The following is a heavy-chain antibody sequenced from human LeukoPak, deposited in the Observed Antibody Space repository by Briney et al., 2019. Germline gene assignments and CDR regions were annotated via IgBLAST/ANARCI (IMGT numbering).Heavy chain of an antibody. CDR3: ARPIYDSSGYLWYYYYGMDV. CDR1: GYTFTSYA. Sequence: ASVKVSCKASGYTFTSYAMNWVRQAPGQGLEWMGWINTNTGNPTYAQGFTGRFVFSLDTSVSTAYLQISSLKAEDTAVYYCARPIYDSSGYLWYYYYGMDVWGQGTTVTVS. CDR2: INTNTGNP. J-gene: IGHJ6*02. D-gene: IGHD3-22*01. V-gene: IGHV7-4-1*02.